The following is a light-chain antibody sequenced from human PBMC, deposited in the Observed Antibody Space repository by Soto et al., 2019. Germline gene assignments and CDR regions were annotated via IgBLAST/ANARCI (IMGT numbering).Light chain of an antibody. Sequence: DIQMTQSPSSVSASLGDRVTITRRASQGIGVYLAWFQQKPGNVPKLLIYAASTLQSGVPSRFSGSGSGTDFTLTISSLQPEDVATYYCQKYNSAPLTFGGGTKVEIK. CDR3: QKYNSAPLT. V-gene: IGKV1-27*01. CDR1: QGIGVY. J-gene: IGKJ4*01. CDR2: AAS.